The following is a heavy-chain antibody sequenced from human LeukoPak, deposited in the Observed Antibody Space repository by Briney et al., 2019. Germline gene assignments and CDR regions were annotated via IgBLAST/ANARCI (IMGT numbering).Heavy chain of an antibody. Sequence: GGSLRLSCAASGFTFSSYAMIWVRQAPGKGLEWVSVISGSGGSTYYADSVKGRFTISRDNSKNTLYLQMNSLRAEDTAVYYCAKNSRSSGYYLDYWGQGTLVTVSS. CDR2: ISGSGGST. J-gene: IGHJ4*02. CDR3: AKNSRSSGYYLDY. D-gene: IGHD3-22*01. V-gene: IGHV3-23*01. CDR1: GFTFSSYA.